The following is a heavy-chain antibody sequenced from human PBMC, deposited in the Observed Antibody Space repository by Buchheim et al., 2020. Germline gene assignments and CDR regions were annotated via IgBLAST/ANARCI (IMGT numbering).Heavy chain of an antibody. V-gene: IGHV4-34*01. CDR2: INHSGST. CDR1: GGSFSGYY. CDR3: ARGRGYSYGYQPPGGY. J-gene: IGHJ4*02. D-gene: IGHD5-18*01. Sequence: QVQLQQWGAGLLKPSETLSLTCAVYGGSFSGYYWSWIRQPPGKGLEWIGEINHSGSTNYNPSLKSRVTISVDTSKNQFSLKLSSVYAADTAVYYCARGRGYSYGYQPPGGYWGQGTL.